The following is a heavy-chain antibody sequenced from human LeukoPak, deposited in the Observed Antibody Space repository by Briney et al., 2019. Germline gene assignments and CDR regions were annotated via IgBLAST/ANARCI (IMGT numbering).Heavy chain of an antibody. CDR1: GFIFSSYE. CDR2: ISSSTYTM. J-gene: IGHJ4*02. CDR3: TRRYCSGGNCYYFDS. Sequence: PGGSLRLSCAASGFIFSSYEMNWVRQAPGKALEWVSYISSSTYTMHYADSVKGRFTISRDNAKNSLYLQMNSLRAEDTAVYYCTRRYCSGGNCYYFDSWGQGTLVTVSS. V-gene: IGHV3-48*03. D-gene: IGHD2-15*01.